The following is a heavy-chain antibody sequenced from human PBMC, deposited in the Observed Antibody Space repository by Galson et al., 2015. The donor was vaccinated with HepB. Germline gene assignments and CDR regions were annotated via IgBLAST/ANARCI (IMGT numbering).Heavy chain of an antibody. V-gene: IGHV3-11*06. Sequence: SLRLSCAASGFTFSDYYMSWIRQAPGKGLEWVSYISSSAIYTNYAESVKGRFTISRDNAKNSLHKQRNSLRAEDTAVYYCARVAASDYGDHAHFDYWGQGTLVTVSS. D-gene: IGHD4-17*01. CDR1: GFTFSDYY. J-gene: IGHJ4*02. CDR3: ARVAASDYGDHAHFDY. CDR2: ISSSAIYT.